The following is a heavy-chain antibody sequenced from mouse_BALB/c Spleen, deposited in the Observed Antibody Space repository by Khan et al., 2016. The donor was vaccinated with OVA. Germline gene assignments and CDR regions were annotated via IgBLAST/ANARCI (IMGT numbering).Heavy chain of an antibody. CDR3: AKGNYYGSTSWFGY. V-gene: IGHV1-9*01. CDR2: ILPGSNST. D-gene: IGHD1-1*01. J-gene: IGHJ3*01. CDR1: GYTFSSYW. Sequence: VQLQQSGAELMKPGASVKISCKPTGYTFSSYWIEWVKQRPGHGLEWIGEILPGSNSTNYNERFQGKATITADTSSNTAYMQLSSLTSEDSAIYYSAKGNYYGSTSWFGYWGQGTLVTVSA.